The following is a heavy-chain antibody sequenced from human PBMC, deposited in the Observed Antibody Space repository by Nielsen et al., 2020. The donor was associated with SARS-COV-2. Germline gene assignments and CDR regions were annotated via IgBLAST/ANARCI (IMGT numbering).Heavy chain of an antibody. D-gene: IGHD7-27*01. V-gene: IGHV3-21*01. CDR3: ARVGTDD. CDR2: ISTRSSYI. CDR1: GFVFTSYT. J-gene: IGHJ4*02. Sequence: GGSLRLSCAASGFVFTSYTMNWVRKAPGKGLEWVATISTRSSYITYADSVKGRFTISRDNAKNTLYQQMNSLRAEDTAVYYCARVGTDDWGQGTLVTVSS.